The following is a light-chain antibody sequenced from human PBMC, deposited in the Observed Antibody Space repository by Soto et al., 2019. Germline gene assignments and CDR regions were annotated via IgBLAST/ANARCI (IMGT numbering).Light chain of an antibody. J-gene: IGKJ1*01. CDR3: QQYGSSLWT. V-gene: IGKV3-15*01. CDR1: QSVRSN. CDR2: GAS. Sequence: EIVMTQSPATLSVSPGARAPLSCRASQSVRSNLAWYQQKPGQSPRLLIYGASTRATGIPARFSGSGSGTDFTLTISRLEPEDFAVYYCQQYGSSLWTFGQGTKVDIK.